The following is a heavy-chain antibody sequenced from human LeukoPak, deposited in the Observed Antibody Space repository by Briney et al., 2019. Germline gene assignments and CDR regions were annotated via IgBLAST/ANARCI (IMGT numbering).Heavy chain of an antibody. V-gene: IGHV3-30*02. J-gene: IGHJ4*02. Sequence: GGSLRLSCAASGFTFSSYGMHWVRQAPGKGLEWVAFIRYDGSNKYYADSVKGRFTISRDNSKNTLYLQMNSLRAEDTAVYYCAKSPTMIVVVKYFDYWGQGTLVTVSS. CDR3: AKSPTMIVVVKYFDY. CDR2: IRYDGSNK. D-gene: IGHD3-22*01. CDR1: GFTFSSYG.